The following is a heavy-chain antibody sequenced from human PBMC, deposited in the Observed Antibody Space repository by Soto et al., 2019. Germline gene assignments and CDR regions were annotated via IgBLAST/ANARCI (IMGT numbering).Heavy chain of an antibody. D-gene: IGHD3-22*01. CDR3: ADLRGDYYDSSGYYYHY. J-gene: IGHJ4*02. Sequence: ASVKVSCKASGFTFTSSAVQWVRQARGQRLEWIGWIVVGSGNTNYAQEFQERVTITRDMSTSTAYMELSSLRSEDTAVYYCADLRGDYYDSSGYYYHYWGQGTLVTVSS. CDR2: IVVGSGNT. CDR1: GFTFTSSA. V-gene: IGHV1-58*01.